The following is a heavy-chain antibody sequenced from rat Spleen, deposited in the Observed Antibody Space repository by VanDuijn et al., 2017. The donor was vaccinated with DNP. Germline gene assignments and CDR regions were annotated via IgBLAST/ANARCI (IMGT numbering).Heavy chain of an antibody. CDR1: GITFSDYY. CDR3: ARHRTIMPYYYAMDA. V-gene: IGHV5-7*01. Sequence: EVQLVESGGGLVQPGRSLKLSCAVSGITFSDYYMAWVRQAPAKGLEWVATISYNGGTPYYRDSVKGRFTISRDNAKNTQYLQMDSLRSEDTATYYCARHRTIMPYYYAMDAWGQGASVTVSS. CDR2: ISYNGGTP. J-gene: IGHJ4*01. D-gene: IGHD1-12*01.